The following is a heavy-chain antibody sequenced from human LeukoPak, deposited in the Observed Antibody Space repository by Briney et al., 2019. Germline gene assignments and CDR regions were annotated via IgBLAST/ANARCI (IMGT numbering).Heavy chain of an antibody. CDR1: GGPISSYY. J-gene: IGHJ4*02. Sequence: PSQTLSLICTVSGGPISSYYWRRIRQPPGKALEWLRYLHYSGSTNFNPPLKSRATISVDLSHNHFWLELSSVTAAVTAAYYCAGASYAGSGVHCGQGTLVTVSS. V-gene: IGHV4-59*01. CDR2: LHYSGST. D-gene: IGHD3-22*01. CDR3: AGASYAGSGVH.